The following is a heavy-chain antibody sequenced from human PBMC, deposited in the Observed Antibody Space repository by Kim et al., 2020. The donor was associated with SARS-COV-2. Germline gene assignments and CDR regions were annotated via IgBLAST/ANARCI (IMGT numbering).Heavy chain of an antibody. Sequence: SETLSLTCTVSGASIGSLGYFWAWIRPPPGVGLEWIASLSFSGRTYYNPSPQRRVTTSLDTSTPPFSLRLPSVTAADTAVYHCARLYAFTGSYTAYYFDFWGQGTLVSVSS. CDR1: GASIGSLGYF. CDR2: LSFSGRT. CDR3: ARLYAFTGSYTAYYFDF. D-gene: IGHD3-10*01. J-gene: IGHJ4*02. V-gene: IGHV4-39*01.